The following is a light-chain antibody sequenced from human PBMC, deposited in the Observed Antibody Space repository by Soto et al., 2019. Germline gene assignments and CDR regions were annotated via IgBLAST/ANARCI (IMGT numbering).Light chain of an antibody. J-gene: IGKJ1*01. V-gene: IGKV4-1*01. CDR3: QQYLQTPRT. CDR2: WAS. CDR1: HSVLYSSNNKNY. Sequence: DSVMTQSPDSLASSVVYSSTINSKSSHSVLYSSNNKNYLAWYQQKPGQPPKLLIYWASTREYGVTDRFSGRGSGTDFTITISSLQAEDVAVYYCQQYLQTPRTVGPGTQVDI.